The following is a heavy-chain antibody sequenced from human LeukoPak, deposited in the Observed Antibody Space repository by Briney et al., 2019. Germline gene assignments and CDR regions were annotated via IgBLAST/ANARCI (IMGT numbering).Heavy chain of an antibody. Sequence: PGASLRLSCAASGFTFSSYAMSWVRQAPGKGLDWVSAIDGSGANTFYADSVKGRFTISRDNSKNTLYLQMNSLRAEDTALYFCAKRTVAGQFDYWGQGTLVTVSS. CDR1: GFTFSSYA. J-gene: IGHJ4*02. V-gene: IGHV3-23*01. CDR2: IDGSGANT. CDR3: AKRTVAGQFDY. D-gene: IGHD6-19*01.